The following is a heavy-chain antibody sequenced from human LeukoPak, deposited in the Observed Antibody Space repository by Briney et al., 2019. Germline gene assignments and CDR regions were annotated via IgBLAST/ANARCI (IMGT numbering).Heavy chain of an antibody. Sequence: GGSLRLSCAVSGLTFSDAWMSWVRQAPGKGLEWVSAISGSGGSTYYADSVKGRFTISRDNSKNTLYLQMNSLRAEDTAVYYCAKDRGGPVSDYWGQGTLVTVSS. D-gene: IGHD3-10*01. V-gene: IGHV3-23*01. J-gene: IGHJ4*02. CDR2: ISGSGGST. CDR3: AKDRGGPVSDY. CDR1: GLTFSDA.